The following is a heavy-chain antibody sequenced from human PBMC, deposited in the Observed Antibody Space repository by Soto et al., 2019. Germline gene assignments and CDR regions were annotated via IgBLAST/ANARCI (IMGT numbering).Heavy chain of an antibody. J-gene: IGHJ3*02. CDR3: ARLGTLAAFDI. V-gene: IGHV1-3*01. CDR1: GYTFSRYV. D-gene: IGHD1-1*01. CDR2: INVGNGNT. Sequence: ASVKVSCKSSGYTFSRYVMHGVRQAPGQRLEWKGWINVGNGNTKYSQKFQGRVTITRDTSASTVYMELSSLRSEDTAVYYCARLGTLAAFDIWGQGTMVNV.